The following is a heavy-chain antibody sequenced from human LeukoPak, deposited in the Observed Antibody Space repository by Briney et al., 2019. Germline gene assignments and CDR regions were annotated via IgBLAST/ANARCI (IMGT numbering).Heavy chain of an antibody. CDR2: IHYSGST. D-gene: IGHD6-6*01. V-gene: IGHV4-59*11. CDR3: ARRSTSSGGYYYYMDV. Sequence: PSETLSLTCTVSGGSISSHYWSWIRQPPGKGLEWIGYIHYSGSTNYNPSLTSRVTMSVDTSKNQFSLKLSSVTAADTAVYYCARRSTSSGGYYYYMDVWGTGTTVTVSS. CDR1: GGSISSHY. J-gene: IGHJ6*03.